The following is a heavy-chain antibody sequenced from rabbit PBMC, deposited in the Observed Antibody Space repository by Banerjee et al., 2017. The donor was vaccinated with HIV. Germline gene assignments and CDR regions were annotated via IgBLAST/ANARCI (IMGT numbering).Heavy chain of an antibody. V-gene: IGHV1S40*01. J-gene: IGHJ4*01. CDR2: IYTGSDSD. Sequence: QSLEESGGDLVKPGASLTLTCTASGFSLSSNDYMCWVRQTPGKGLEWIGCIYTGSDSDYYASWAKGRFTISKTSSTTVTLQMTSLTAADTATYFCARDYASGNGYYFGLWGPGTLVTVS. CDR1: GFSLSSNDY. D-gene: IGHD1-1*01. CDR3: ARDYASGNGYYFGL.